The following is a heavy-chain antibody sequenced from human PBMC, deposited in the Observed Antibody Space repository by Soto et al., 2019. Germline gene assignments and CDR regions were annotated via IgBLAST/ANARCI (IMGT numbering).Heavy chain of an antibody. D-gene: IGHD5-18*01. V-gene: IGHV3-33*01. CDR1: GFSFSTYG. CDR2: IWFDGSNT. Sequence: QEQLVESGGGVVRPGMSLRLACEGSGFSFSTYGMHWVRQSPGKGLQWVAVIWFDGSNTYYADSVKGRFTISRDNSKNTLYLQMNNRRAEDTAVYYCARVEAPLIHSDHYYYGMDVWGQGTTVTVSS. CDR3: ARVEAPLIHSDHYYYGMDV. J-gene: IGHJ6*02.